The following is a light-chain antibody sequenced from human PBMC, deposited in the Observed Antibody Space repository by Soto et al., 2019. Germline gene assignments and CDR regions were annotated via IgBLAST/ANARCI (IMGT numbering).Light chain of an antibody. Sequence: AAVNQEPSLTVSPGGTVTLSCGSSTGAVTNGHYPYWFQQKPGQAPRTLIYDTTNRHSWTPARFSGSLLGGKAALTLSGAQPEDEAEYYCLLSYNGPDVFGTGTKVTVL. CDR3: LLSYNGPDV. CDR1: TGAVTNGHY. J-gene: IGLJ1*01. V-gene: IGLV7-46*01. CDR2: DTT.